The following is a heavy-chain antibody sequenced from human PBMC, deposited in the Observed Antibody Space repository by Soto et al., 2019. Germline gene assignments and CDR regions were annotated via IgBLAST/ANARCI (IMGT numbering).Heavy chain of an antibody. D-gene: IGHD3-3*01. CDR2: INHSGST. V-gene: IGHV4-34*01. Sequence: SETLSLTCAVYGGSFSGYYWSWIRQPPGKGLEWIGEINHSGSTNYNPSLKSRVTISVDTSKNQFSLKLSSVTAADTAVYYCARGRDDFWSGYHFDYWGQGTLVTVSS. CDR3: ARGRDDFWSGYHFDY. J-gene: IGHJ4*02. CDR1: GGSFSGYY.